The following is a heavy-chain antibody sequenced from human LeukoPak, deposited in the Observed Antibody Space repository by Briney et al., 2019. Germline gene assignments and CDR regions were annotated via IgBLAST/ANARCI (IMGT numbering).Heavy chain of an antibody. CDR2: IYYSGST. Sequence: SETLSLTCTVSGGSISSGGYSWSWIRQHPGKGLEWIGYIYYSGSTYYNPSLKSRVTISVDTSKNQFSLKLSSVTAADTAVYYCARYRHYYGSGSYYDRFDYWGQGTLVTVSS. CDR1: GGSISSGGYS. D-gene: IGHD3-10*01. V-gene: IGHV4-31*03. J-gene: IGHJ4*02. CDR3: ARYRHYYGSGSYYDRFDY.